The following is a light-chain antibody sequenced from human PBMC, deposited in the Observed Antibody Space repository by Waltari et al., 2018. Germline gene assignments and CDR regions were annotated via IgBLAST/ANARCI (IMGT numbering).Light chain of an antibody. CDR1: ALPKLD. Sequence: SYDLTQPPSVSVSPGQTARITCSGNALPKLDSYWYQQKPGQAPLLLIYKDTQRASGIPERFSGSTSGTTVTLTISGVQAEDAADYYCQSADTDFANHVLFGGGTQLTVL. CDR3: QSADTDFANHVL. J-gene: IGLJ2*01. CDR2: KDT. V-gene: IGLV3-25*03.